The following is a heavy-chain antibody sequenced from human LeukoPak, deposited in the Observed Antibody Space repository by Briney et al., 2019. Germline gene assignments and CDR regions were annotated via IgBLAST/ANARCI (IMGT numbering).Heavy chain of an antibody. D-gene: IGHD3-10*01. CDR1: GFTLTNLA. CDR2: IGSSGGDA. J-gene: IGHJ4*02. V-gene: IGHV3-23*01. Sequence: GGSLRLSCTAPGFTLTNLAMTWVRQAPGKGLEWVSAIGSSGGDAYHADSVKGRFTISRDNSKNTLYLQMNSLRAEDTGVYYCAKVPGSYYVDFDYWGQGILVTVSS. CDR3: AKVPGSYYVDFDY.